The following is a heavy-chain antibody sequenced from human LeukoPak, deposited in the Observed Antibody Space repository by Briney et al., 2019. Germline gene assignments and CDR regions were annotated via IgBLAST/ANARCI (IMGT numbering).Heavy chain of an antibody. J-gene: IGHJ3*02. V-gene: IGHV3-48*02. CDR3: AGDMAAAGPWAFDI. CDR1: GFTFSAYS. CDR2: LSSSSSTI. D-gene: IGHD6-13*01. Sequence: PGGSLRLSCAASGFTFSAYSMNWVRQAPGKGLEWVSYLSSSSSTIYYADSVKGRFTISRDNAKNSVYLQMNSLRDEDTAIYYCAGDMAAAGPWAFDIWGQGTMVTVSS.